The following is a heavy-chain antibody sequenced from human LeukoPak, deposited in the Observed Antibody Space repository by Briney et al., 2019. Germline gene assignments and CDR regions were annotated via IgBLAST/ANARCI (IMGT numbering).Heavy chain of an antibody. J-gene: IGHJ6*03. V-gene: IGHV3-48*04. CDR3: AGVDGTFSHNYYMDV. CDR1: EIEFSDYS. CDR2: ISSGGSTI. D-gene: IGHD5-24*01. Sequence: PGGSLRLSCGPSEIEFSDYSLNWVRQAPGKGLEWLSFISSGGSTIYYADSVKGRFTISRDNAKNSLYLHMNRLRVDDTAVYYCAGVDGTFSHNYYMDVWGKGTTVTVSS.